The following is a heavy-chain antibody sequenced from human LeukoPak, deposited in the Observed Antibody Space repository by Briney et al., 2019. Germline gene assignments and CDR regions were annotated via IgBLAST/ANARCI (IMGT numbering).Heavy chain of an antibody. CDR2: FDPEDGET. CDR3: ATGARITMTPGYWFDP. CDR1: GYTLTELS. J-gene: IGHJ5*02. D-gene: IGHD3-22*01. Sequence: ASVKVSCKVSGYTLTELSMHWVRQAPGKGLEWMGGFDPEDGETIYAQKFQGRVTMTEDTSTDTAYMELSSLRSEDTAVYYCATGARITMTPGYWFDPWGQGTLVTVSS. V-gene: IGHV1-24*01.